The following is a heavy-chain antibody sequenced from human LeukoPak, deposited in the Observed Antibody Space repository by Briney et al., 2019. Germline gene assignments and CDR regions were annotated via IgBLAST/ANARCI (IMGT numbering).Heavy chain of an antibody. CDR1: RFTFSDHY. CDR2: IRTRAKGYTT. D-gene: IGHD3-22*01. Sequence: GGSLRLSCAASRFTFSDHYMDWVRQAPGKGLEWVARIRTRAKGYTTLYAPSVRDRFSISRDDSTNSVYLQMNSLKTEDTAVYFCARVGDYYDTRGFSSDAFDIWGLGTMVTVAS. CDR3: ARVGDYYDTRGFSSDAFDI. V-gene: IGHV3-72*01. J-gene: IGHJ3*02.